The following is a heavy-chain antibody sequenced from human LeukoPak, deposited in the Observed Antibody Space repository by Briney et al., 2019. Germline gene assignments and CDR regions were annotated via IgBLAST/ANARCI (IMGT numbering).Heavy chain of an antibody. CDR1: GFTFSSYG. V-gene: IGHV3-30*18. Sequence: GGSLRLSCAASGFTFSSYGMHWVRQAPGKGLEWVVVISYDGSNKYYADSVKGRFTISRDNSKNTLYLQMNSLRAEDTAVYYCAKDHDYWGQGTLVTVSS. CDR3: AKDHDY. J-gene: IGHJ4*02. CDR2: ISYDGSNK.